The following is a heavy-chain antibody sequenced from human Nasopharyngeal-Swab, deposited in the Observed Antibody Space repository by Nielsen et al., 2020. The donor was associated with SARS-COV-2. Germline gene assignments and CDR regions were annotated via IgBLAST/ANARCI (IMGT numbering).Heavy chain of an antibody. Sequence: GEPLKISCAASGFTFSSYWMSWVRQAPGKGLEWVANIKQDGSEKYYVGSVKGRFTISRDNAKNSLYLQMNSLRAEDTAVYYCARGQVVPAAIRYNWFDPWGQGTLVTVSS. V-gene: IGHV3-7*01. D-gene: IGHD2-2*01. CDR1: GFTFSSYW. J-gene: IGHJ5*02. CDR3: ARGQVVPAAIRYNWFDP. CDR2: IKQDGSEK.